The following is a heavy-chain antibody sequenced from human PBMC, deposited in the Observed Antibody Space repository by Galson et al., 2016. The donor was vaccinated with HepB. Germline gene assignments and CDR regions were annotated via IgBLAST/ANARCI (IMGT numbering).Heavy chain of an antibody. V-gene: IGHV3-23*01. CDR3: ARDLPLLG. J-gene: IGHJ4*02. D-gene: IGHD2-15*01. CDR2: ISGSGGGT. Sequence: SLRLSCAASGFTFSSCPMSWVRQAPGKGLEWVSSISGSGGGTYYADSVKGRFTISRDNSKNTLYLQMNSLRAEDTAVYYCARDLPLLGWGQGTLVTVSS. CDR1: GFTFSSCP.